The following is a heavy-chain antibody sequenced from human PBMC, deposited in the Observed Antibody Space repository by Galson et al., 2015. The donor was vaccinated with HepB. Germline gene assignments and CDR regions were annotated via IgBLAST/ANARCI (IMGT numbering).Heavy chain of an antibody. CDR2: IYYSGST. V-gene: IGHV4-59*01. CDR1: GGSISSYY. CDR3: ARGDQAVAGTFDY. J-gene: IGHJ4*02. Sequence: SETLSLTCTVSGGSISSYYWSWIRQPPGKGLEWIGYIYYSGSTNYNPSLKSRVTISVDTSKNQFSLKLSSVTAADTAVYYCARGDQAVAGTFDYWGQGALVTVSS. D-gene: IGHD6-19*01.